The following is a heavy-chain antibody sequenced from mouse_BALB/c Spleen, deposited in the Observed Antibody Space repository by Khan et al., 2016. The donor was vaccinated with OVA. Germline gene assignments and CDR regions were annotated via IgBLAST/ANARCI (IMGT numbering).Heavy chain of an antibody. CDR1: GYTFTNYG. Sequence: QIQLVQSGPELKKPGETVKISCKASGYTFTNYGMNWVKQSPGKGLKWMGWINTYTGEPTYIDDFKGRFAFSLETSASTAYLQINNLRNEDMATYFCARFRDYNTNSSYYFDSWGQGTTLPVSS. CDR2: INTYTGEP. D-gene: IGHD2-12*01. J-gene: IGHJ2*01. CDR3: ARFRDYNTNSSYYFDS. V-gene: IGHV9-1*02.